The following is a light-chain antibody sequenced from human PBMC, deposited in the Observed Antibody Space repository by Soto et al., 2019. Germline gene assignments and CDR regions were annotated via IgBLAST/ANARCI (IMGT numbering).Light chain of an antibody. Sequence: DIQMTQSPSSLSASVGYRVTITCRASQSISSYLNWYQQKPGKDPKLLIYAASSLQSGVPSRFSGSGSGTDFTLTISSLQPEDFATYYCQQSYSTLWTFGQGTKWIS. CDR1: QSISSY. J-gene: IGKJ1*01. V-gene: IGKV1-39*01. CDR2: AAS. CDR3: QQSYSTLWT.